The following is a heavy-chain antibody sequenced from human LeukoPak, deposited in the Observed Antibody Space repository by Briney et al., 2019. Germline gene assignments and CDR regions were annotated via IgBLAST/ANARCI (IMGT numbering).Heavy chain of an antibody. J-gene: IGHJ4*02. Sequence: SETLSLTCTVSGGSITSSGYLWGWIRQPPGKGLEWIGSIYYSGSTYYIQSLKSQVTISVDTSKNQFSLNLNSVTAADTAVYYCARQNLGYCSGGRCSNYFDYWGQGTLVTVSS. CDR2: IYYSGST. V-gene: IGHV4-39*01. D-gene: IGHD2-15*01. CDR1: GGSITSSGYL. CDR3: ARQNLGYCSGGRCSNYFDY.